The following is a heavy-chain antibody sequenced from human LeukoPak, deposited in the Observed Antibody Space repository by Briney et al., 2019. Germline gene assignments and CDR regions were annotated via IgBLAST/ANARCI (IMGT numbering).Heavy chain of an antibody. CDR1: GGSISSYY. Sequence: KPSETLSLTCTVSGGSISSYYWSWIRQPPGKGLEWIGYIYYSGSTNYNPSLKSRVTISVDTSKNQFSLKLSYCARPPQGSSWYYFDYWGQGTLVTVSS. J-gene: IGHJ4*02. D-gene: IGHD6-13*01. V-gene: IGHV4-59*01. CDR2: IYYSGST. CDR3: YFDY.